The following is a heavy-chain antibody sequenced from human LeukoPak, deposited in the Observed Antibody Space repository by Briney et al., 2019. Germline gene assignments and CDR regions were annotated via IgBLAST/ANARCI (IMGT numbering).Heavy chain of an antibody. CDR2: ISSSSSYI. V-gene: IGHV3-21*01. Sequence: GGSLRLSCAASGFTFSSYAMSWVRQAPGKGLEWVSSISSSSSYIYYADSVKGRFTISRDNAKNSLYLQMNSLRAEDTAVYYCARDTPNSMWVPRGWYFDLWGRGTLVTVSS. J-gene: IGHJ2*01. CDR1: GFTFSSYA. D-gene: IGHD1-26*01. CDR3: ARDTPNSMWVPRGWYFDL.